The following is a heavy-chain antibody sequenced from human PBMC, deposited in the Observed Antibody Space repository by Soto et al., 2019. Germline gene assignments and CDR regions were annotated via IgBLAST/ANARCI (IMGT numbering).Heavy chain of an antibody. CDR3: ASYSNYGGWFDP. CDR1: GGSISSGGYS. J-gene: IGHJ5*02. Sequence: SETLSLTCAVSGGSISSGGYSWSWIRQPPGKGLEWIGYIYHSGSTYYNPPLKSRVTISVDRSKNQFSLKLSSVTAADTAVYYCASYSNYGGWFDPWGQGTLVTVSS. CDR2: IYHSGST. V-gene: IGHV4-30-2*01. D-gene: IGHD4-4*01.